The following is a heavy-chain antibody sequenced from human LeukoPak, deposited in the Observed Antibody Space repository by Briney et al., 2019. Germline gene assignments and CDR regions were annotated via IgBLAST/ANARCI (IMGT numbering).Heavy chain of an antibody. CDR2: ISHDGSKK. J-gene: IGHJ4*02. Sequence: PGGSLRLSCAASGFTFSSNGMHWVRQAPGKGLEWVAVISHDGSKKYHADSVKGRFTISRDNSKNTLYMQMSSLSAEDTAIYYCARDQMSGSFSDFDYWGQGTLVTVSS. V-gene: IGHV3-30*03. D-gene: IGHD1-26*01. CDR1: GFTFSSNG. CDR3: ARDQMSGSFSDFDY.